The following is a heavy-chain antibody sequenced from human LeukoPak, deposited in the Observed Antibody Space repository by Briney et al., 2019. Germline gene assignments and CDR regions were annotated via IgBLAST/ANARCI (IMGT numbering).Heavy chain of an antibody. CDR2: NYYSGST. CDR1: GGSISSGGYY. CDR3: AAVYCSSTSCYTAFDY. V-gene: IGHV4-31*03. D-gene: IGHD2-2*02. J-gene: IGHJ4*02. Sequence: SQTLSLTCTVSGGSISSGGYYWSWIRQHPGKGLEWIGYNYYSGSTYYNPSLKSRVTISVDTSKNQFSLKLSSVTAADTAVYYGAAVYCSSTSCYTAFDYWGQGTLVTVSS.